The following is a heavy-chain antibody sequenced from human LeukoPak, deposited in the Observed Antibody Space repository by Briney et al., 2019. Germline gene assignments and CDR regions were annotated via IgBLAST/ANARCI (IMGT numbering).Heavy chain of an antibody. V-gene: IGHV1-18*01. CDR3: ARDPVDIAATTMDY. CDR2: ISAYNGGT. Sequence: GASVTVSCTASGYTFTSYTISWVRQAPGQGLEWMGWISAYNGGTHSAQKFQGRVIMTIDASTSTAYMEVRSLRSDDTAVYYCARDPVDIAATTMDYWGQGTLVTVSS. CDR1: GYTFTSYT. J-gene: IGHJ4*02. D-gene: IGHD5-12*01.